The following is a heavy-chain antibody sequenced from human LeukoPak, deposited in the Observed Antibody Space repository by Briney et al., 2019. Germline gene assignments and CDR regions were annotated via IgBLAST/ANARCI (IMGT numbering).Heavy chain of an antibody. J-gene: IGHJ6*02. CDR2: IDTVGNT. D-gene: IGHD1-26*01. CDR3: IRIRTREHQYGMDV. V-gene: IGHV3-13*01. CDR1: GFPFSNYD. Sequence: GGYLRLSCGASGFPFSNYDMPWVRQAPGKGLDWVSAIDTVGNTYYSGSVKGRFTISRENAQNSLFLQMNSLRDGDTALYYCIRIRTREHQYGMDVWGQGTTVTVSS.